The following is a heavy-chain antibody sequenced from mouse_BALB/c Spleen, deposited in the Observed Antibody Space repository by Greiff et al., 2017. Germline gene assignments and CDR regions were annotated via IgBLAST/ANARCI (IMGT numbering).Heavy chain of an antibody. Sequence: VQLQQPGAELVKPGASVKLSCKASGYTFTSYYMYWVKQRPGQGLEWIGGINPSNGGTNFNEKFKSKATLTVDKSSSTAYMQLSSLTSEDSAVYYCTRSSGDYAMDYWGQGTSVTVSS. V-gene: IGHV1S81*02. J-gene: IGHJ4*01. CDR2: INPSNGGT. CDR3: TRSSGDYAMDY. CDR1: GYTFTSYY.